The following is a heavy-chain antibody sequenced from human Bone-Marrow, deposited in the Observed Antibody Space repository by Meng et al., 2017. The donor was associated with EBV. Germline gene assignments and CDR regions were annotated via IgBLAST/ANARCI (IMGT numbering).Heavy chain of an antibody. V-gene: IGHV2-5*02. D-gene: IGHD2-21*01. J-gene: IGHJ4*02. CDR1: VVSLSTPGVG. CDR3: AHRRDYSYFDY. Sequence: TLQCAGPTSQKPQPTHPLASTFSVVSLSTPGVGVGCIRQPPGEALEWLAVIYWDGDKRYSPSLKSRLTITKDTSKQQVVLTMTNMDPVDTATYYCAHRRDYSYFDYWGQGTLVTVSS. CDR2: IYWDGDK.